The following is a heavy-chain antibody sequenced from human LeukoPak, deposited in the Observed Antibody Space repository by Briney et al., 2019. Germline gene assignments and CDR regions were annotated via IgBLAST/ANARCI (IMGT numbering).Heavy chain of an antibody. CDR3: ARLQFQVYYYYYMDV. CDR1: GGTFSSYA. Sequence: SLKVSCKASGGTFSSYAISGVRQAPGEGLEWMGGIIPIFGTANYAQKFQDRVTINADESTSTAYMELSRLRSEDTAVYYCARLQFQVYYYYYMDVWGKGTTVTVSS. D-gene: IGHD4-11*01. V-gene: IGHV1-69*13. J-gene: IGHJ6*03. CDR2: IIPIFGTA.